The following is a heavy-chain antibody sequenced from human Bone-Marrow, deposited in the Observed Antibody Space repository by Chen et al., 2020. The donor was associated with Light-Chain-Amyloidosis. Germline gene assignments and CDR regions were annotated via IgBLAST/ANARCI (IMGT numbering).Heavy chain of an antibody. J-gene: IGHJ4*02. V-gene: IGHV3-74*01. CDR1: GFTFSTYW. CDR3: AKAGSYRFDS. D-gene: IGHD1-26*01. CDR2: MNNAGSGT. Sequence: EVQLVESGGDLVQPGGSLRLSCAASGFTFSTYWMHWVRQAPGKGLVWVARMNNAGSGTSYADSVKGRFIISRDNAKNTLYLQMNSLRPEDTAVYYCAKAGSYRFDSWGQGTLVTVSS.